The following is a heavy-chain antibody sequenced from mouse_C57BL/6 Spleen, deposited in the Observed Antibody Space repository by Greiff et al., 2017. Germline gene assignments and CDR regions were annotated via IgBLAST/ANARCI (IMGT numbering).Heavy chain of an antibody. CDR2: IYPGSGST. V-gene: IGHV1-55*01. Sequence: QVQLQQPGAELVKPGASVQMSCKASGYTFTSYWITWVKQRPGQGLEWIGDIYPGSGSTNYNEKFKSKATLTVDTSSSTAYMQLSSLTSEDSAVYYCARGATPYWYAMDYWGQGTSVTVSS. J-gene: IGHJ4*01. CDR3: ARGATPYWYAMDY. CDR1: GYTFTSYW. D-gene: IGHD3-1*01.